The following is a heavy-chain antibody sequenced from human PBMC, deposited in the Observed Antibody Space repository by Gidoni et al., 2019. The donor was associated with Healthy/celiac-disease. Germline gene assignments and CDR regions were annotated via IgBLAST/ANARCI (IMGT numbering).Heavy chain of an antibody. CDR1: GGSISSYY. CDR2: IYYSGST. CDR3: ARGAVAANWYFDL. J-gene: IGHJ2*01. Sequence: QVQLQESGPGLVTPSETLSLTCTVSGGSISSYYWSWIRQPPGKGLEWIGYIYYSGSTNYNPSLKSRVTISVDTSKNQFSLKLSSVTAADTAVYYCARGAVAANWYFDLWGRGTLVTVSS. D-gene: IGHD6-19*01. V-gene: IGHV4-59*01.